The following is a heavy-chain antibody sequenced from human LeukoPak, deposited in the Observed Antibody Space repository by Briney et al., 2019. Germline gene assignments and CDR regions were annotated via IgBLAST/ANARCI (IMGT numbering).Heavy chain of an antibody. D-gene: IGHD3-9*01. J-gene: IGHJ4*02. CDR3: ATGNILTGYCFDF. Sequence: PSETLSLTCAVYGGSITGYYWSWIRQIPGRGLEWVGEIHYTGATSYNPSLKSRATISTDTSKNQFSLRLSSVTAADTAVYYCATGNILTGYCFDFWGQGALVTVSS. CDR1: GGSITGYY. V-gene: IGHV4-34*01. CDR2: IHYTGAT.